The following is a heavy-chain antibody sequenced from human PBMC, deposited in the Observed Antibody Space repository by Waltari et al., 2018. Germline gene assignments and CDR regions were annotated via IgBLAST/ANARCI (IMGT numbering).Heavy chain of an antibody. CDR3: AREGTGTTYESDYYGMDV. D-gene: IGHD1-7*01. Sequence: QVQLQQSGPGLLKPSQTLSLPCAISGDSVSSTSAAWNWIRQSPSRGLEWLGRTYYRSKWYNDYAVSVKSRITINPDTSKNQFSLQLNSVTPEDTAVYYCAREGTGTTYESDYYGMDVWGQGTTVTVSS. CDR1: GDSVSSTSAA. J-gene: IGHJ6*02. CDR2: TYYRSKWYN. V-gene: IGHV6-1*01.